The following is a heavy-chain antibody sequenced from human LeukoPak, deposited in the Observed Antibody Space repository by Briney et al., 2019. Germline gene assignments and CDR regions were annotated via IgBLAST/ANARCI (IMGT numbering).Heavy chain of an antibody. CDR1: GGSLSSNSYY. CDR3: ARGSNRLIANDY. Sequence: PSETLSLTCTVSGGSLSSNSYYWGWIRQPPGKGLEWIGNIYSSGSPYYNPSLKSRVTISRDTSKNQFSLKLSSVTAADTAVYHRARGSNRLIANDYWGQGTLVTVSS. D-gene: IGHD2-21*01. V-gene: IGHV4-39*01. CDR2: IYSSGSP. J-gene: IGHJ4*02.